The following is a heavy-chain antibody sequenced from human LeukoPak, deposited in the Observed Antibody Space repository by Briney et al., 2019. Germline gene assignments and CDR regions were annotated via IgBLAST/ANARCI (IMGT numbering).Heavy chain of an antibody. CDR3: ARDRSLNGGNSNGYFDS. D-gene: IGHD4-23*01. CDR1: GFTFSSYA. Sequence: GGSLRLSCAASGFTFSSYAMSWVRLTPGRGLEWVSVISTSGDNTYYTDSVKGRFTISRDNSKNTFYLQMNSLRAEDTAIYYCARDRSLNGGNSNGYFDSWGQGTLVTVSS. V-gene: IGHV3-23*01. J-gene: IGHJ4*02. CDR2: ISTSGDNT.